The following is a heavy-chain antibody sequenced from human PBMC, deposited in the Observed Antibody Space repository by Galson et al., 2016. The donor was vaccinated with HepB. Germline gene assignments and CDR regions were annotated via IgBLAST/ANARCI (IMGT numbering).Heavy chain of an antibody. J-gene: IGHJ5*01. D-gene: IGHD6-13*01. CDR3: VRRGGSSWNWFDS. CDR1: GYRFSSYW. V-gene: IGHV5-51*01. Sequence: QSGAEVKKPGESLKISCQGSGYRFSSYWIGWVRQMPGKGLEWVALIYPDDSYPRYSPSFQGQVTISADKSISTAYLQWSSLKASDTAMYYCVRRGGSSWNWFDSWGQGTLVTVSS. CDR2: IYPDDSYP.